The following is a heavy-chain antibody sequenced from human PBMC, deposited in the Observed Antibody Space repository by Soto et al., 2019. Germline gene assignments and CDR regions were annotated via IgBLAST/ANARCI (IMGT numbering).Heavy chain of an antibody. J-gene: IGHJ5*02. Sequence: SETLSLTCAVSGGSISSGGYSWSWIRQLPGKGLEWIGYIYHSGSTYYNPSLKSRVTISLDTSKNQFSLSLSSVTAADTAVYYCARGRGYSYGLDPWGQGTLVTVSS. CDR2: IYHSGST. V-gene: IGHV4-30-2*05. CDR3: ARGRGYSYGLDP. CDR1: GGSISSGGYS. D-gene: IGHD5-18*01.